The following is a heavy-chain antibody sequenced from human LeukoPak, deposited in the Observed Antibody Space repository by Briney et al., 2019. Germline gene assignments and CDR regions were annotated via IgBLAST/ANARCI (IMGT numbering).Heavy chain of an antibody. CDR3: AKLKVDIVVAPADY. Sequence: GGSLRLSCAASGFTFSSYAMSWVRQAPGKGLEWVSAISGSGGSTYYADSVKGRFTISRDNSKNTLYLQMNSLRAEDTAVYYCAKLKVDIVVAPADYWGQGTLVTVSS. V-gene: IGHV3-23*01. CDR1: GFTFSSYA. CDR2: ISGSGGST. J-gene: IGHJ4*02. D-gene: IGHD2-2*03.